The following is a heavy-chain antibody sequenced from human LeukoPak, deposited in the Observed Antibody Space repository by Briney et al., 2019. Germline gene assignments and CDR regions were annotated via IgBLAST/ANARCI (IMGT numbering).Heavy chain of an antibody. D-gene: IGHD2-2*01. J-gene: IGHJ1*01. CDR3: AREPSGGYCSSSSCSRYFQH. CDR2: ISASDTYI. V-gene: IGHV3-21*01. Sequence: GGSLRLSCAASGXIFSGYSMNWVRQAPGKGLEWVSSISASDTYINYADSLKGRFTISRDNAKNSLYLQMNSLRAEDTAVYYCAREPSGGYCSSSSCSRYFQHWGQGILVTVSS. CDR1: GXIFSGYS.